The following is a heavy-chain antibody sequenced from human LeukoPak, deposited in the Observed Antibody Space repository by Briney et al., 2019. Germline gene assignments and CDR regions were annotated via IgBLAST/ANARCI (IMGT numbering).Heavy chain of an antibody. CDR3: AREGVAGYFDY. J-gene: IGHJ4*02. Sequence: SETLSLTCTVSGGSISSGGYYWSWIRQHPGKGLEWIGYIYYSGSTYYNPSLKSRVTISVDTSKNQFSLKLSFVTAADTAVYYCAREGVAGYFDYWGQGTLVTVSS. D-gene: IGHD6-19*01. CDR1: GGSISSGGYY. CDR2: IYYSGST. V-gene: IGHV4-31*03.